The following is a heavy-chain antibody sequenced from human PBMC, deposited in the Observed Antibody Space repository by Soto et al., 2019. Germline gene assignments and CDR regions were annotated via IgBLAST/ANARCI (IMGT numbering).Heavy chain of an antibody. CDR1: GIPVSSNY. V-gene: IGHV3-53*04. CDR3: AREYGMDV. CDR2: LHSGGDT. Sequence: GGSLRLSCVASGIPVSSNYMTWVRQAPGKGLEWVSVLHSGGDTYYANSVKGRFTISRHDSTKTAFMELRSLTGDDTAVYYCAREYGMDVWGQGTTVTVSS. J-gene: IGHJ6*02.